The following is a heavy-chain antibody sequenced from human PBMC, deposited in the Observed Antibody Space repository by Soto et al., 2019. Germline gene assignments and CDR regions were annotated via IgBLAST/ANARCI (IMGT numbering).Heavy chain of an antibody. CDR2: IAPVFGTA. CDR3: ARSLEGTTVTNWFDP. Sequence: QVPLVQSGAEVKKPGSSVKVSCKASADTFNSYSLSWLRQAPGQRLEWMGGIAPVFGTADYAQSFEDRLTITADDSTSTIYMELSSLRSDDTAVYYCARSLEGTTVTNWFDPWGQGALVTVSS. D-gene: IGHD4-17*01. V-gene: IGHV1-69*01. CDR1: ADTFNSYS. J-gene: IGHJ5*02.